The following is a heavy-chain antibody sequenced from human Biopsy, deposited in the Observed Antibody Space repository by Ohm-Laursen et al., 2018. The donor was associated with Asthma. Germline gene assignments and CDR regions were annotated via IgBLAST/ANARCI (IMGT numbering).Heavy chain of an antibody. Sequence: GASVKVSCKASGYTFTSYGISWVRQAPGQGLEWVGWISGDNGDTTYAQKVHGRVSMWTDKSTSTAYMDLGSLRSDDTAVYYCAKGFGGRVPTENAFDIWGQGTLVTVSS. J-gene: IGHJ3*02. V-gene: IGHV1-18*01. CDR1: GYTFTSYG. CDR3: AKGFGGRVPTENAFDI. D-gene: IGHD4-23*01. CDR2: ISGDNGDT.